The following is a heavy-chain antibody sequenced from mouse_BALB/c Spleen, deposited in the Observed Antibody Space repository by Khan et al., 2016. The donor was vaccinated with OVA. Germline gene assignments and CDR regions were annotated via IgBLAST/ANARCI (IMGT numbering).Heavy chain of an antibody. J-gene: IGHJ2*01. CDR3: ARGNYYGDYFDY. Sequence: EVQLQESGPGLVKPSQSLSLTCTVTGYSITSGYAWNWIRQFPGNKLEWMGYISYSGVTSYTPSLKSRISITRDTSKNHLFLQLNPVTTEDTATYYCARGNYYGDYFDYWGQGTTLTVSS. CDR1: GYSITSGYA. CDR2: ISYSGVT. D-gene: IGHD1-1*01. V-gene: IGHV3-2*02.